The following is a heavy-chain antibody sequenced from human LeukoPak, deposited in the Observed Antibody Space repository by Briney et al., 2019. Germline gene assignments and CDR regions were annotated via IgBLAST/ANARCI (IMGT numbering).Heavy chain of an antibody. CDR1: GFSFYDYA. V-gene: IGHV3-23*01. CDR3: AKDYERFYYYMDV. CDR2: ISYTGGST. D-gene: IGHD3-3*01. Sequence: PGGSLRLSCEASGFSFYDYAMSWVRQAPGKGLEWVSTISYTGGSTYSADSVKGRFTISRDNSKNTLYPQMNSLRAEDTAVYYCAKDYERFYYYMDVWGKGTTVTVSS. J-gene: IGHJ6*03.